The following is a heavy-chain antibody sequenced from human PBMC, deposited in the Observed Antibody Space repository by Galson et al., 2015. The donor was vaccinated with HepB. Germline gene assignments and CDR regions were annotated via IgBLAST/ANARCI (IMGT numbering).Heavy chain of an antibody. D-gene: IGHD2-21*02. CDR1: GFTFSTYG. Sequence: SLRLSCAASGFTFSTYGMHWVRQAPGKGLEWVAVISYDGSDKYFADSVKGRFTISRDNSKNTLYLQVNSLRAEDTAVYYCATVVTATHYHYYGMDVWGQGTTVTVSS. J-gene: IGHJ6*02. V-gene: IGHV3-30*03. CDR3: ATVVTATHYHYYGMDV. CDR2: ISYDGSDK.